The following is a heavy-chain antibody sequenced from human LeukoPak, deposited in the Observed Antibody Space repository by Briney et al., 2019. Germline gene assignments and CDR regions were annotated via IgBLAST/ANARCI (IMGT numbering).Heavy chain of an antibody. CDR2: ISAYNGNT. CDR3: ASPAGARGEGSGSPDAFDI. Sequence: ASVKVSCKASGYTFTSYGISWVRQAPGQGLEWMGWISAYNGNTNYAQKLQGRVTMTTDTSTSTAYMELRSLRSDDTAVYYCASPAGARGEGSGSPDAFDIWGQGTMVTVSS. CDR1: GYTFTSYG. V-gene: IGHV1-18*01. D-gene: IGHD3-10*01. J-gene: IGHJ3*02.